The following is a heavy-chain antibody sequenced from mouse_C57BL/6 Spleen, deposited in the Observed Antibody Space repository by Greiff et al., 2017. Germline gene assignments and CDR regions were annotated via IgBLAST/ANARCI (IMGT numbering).Heavy chain of an antibody. CDR2: ISDGGSYT. Sequence: EVQLVESGGGLVKPGGSLKLSCAASGFTFSSYAMSWVRQTPEKRLEWVATISDGGSYTYYPDNVKGRFTISRDNAKNNLYLQMSHLKSEDTAMYYCARWLLRDYAMDYWGQGTSVTVSS. D-gene: IGHD2-3*01. V-gene: IGHV5-4*01. CDR3: ARWLLRDYAMDY. CDR1: GFTFSSYA. J-gene: IGHJ4*01.